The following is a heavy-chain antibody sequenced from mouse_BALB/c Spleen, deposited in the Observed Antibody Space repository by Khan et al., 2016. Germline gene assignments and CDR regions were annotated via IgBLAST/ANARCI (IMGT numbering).Heavy chain of an antibody. CDR3: ARRRLRLPFDY. CDR1: GYSFTNYG. Sequence: QIQLVQSGPEMKKPGETVKISCKASGYSFTNYGMNWVKQAPGKGLKWMGWINTYTGEPTYADDFKGRFAFSLETSASTAYLQINNLKNEDTATYFCARRRLRLPFDYWGQGTTLTVSS. D-gene: IGHD2-2*01. V-gene: IGHV9-3-1*01. CDR2: INTYTGEP. J-gene: IGHJ2*01.